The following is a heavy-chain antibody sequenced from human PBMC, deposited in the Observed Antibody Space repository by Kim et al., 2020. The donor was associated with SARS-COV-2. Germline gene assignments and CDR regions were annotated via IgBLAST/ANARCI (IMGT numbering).Heavy chain of an antibody. D-gene: IGHD2-21*02. Sequence: YNPALKSRVTISVDTYKNQCSLKLSSVTAADTAVYCCARDAMTMTYFDYWGRGTLVTVSS. CDR3: ARDAMTMTYFDY. J-gene: IGHJ4*02. V-gene: IGHV4-59*01.